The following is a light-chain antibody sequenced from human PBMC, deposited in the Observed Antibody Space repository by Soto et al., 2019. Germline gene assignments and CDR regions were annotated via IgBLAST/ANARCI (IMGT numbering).Light chain of an antibody. Sequence: EIVMTQTPLSSPVTLGQPASISCRSSQSLVHTDGNTYLSWLQQRPDQPPRLLLYKISNQFSGVSDRFRGSGDGTNFTLIISRGEAEDVGDYYCMQATQFPYTFGQGTRLEI. V-gene: IGKV2-24*01. CDR2: KIS. CDR1: QSLVHTDGNTY. J-gene: IGKJ2*01. CDR3: MQATQFPYT.